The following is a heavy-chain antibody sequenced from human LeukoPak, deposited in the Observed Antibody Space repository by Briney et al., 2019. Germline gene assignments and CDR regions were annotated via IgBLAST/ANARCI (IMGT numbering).Heavy chain of an antibody. CDR3: AKWLTFSISSGATFDY. CDR1: GFSFSTYA. V-gene: IGHV3-23*01. Sequence: GGSLRLSCAASGFSFSTYAMNWVRQAPGKGLEWVSAISGTGATTYYADSVKGRFTISRDDSKNTLYLQMNSLRAEDTAIYYCAKWLTFSISSGATFDYWGQGSLVTVSS. J-gene: IGHJ4*02. D-gene: IGHD2-21*01. CDR2: ISGTGATT.